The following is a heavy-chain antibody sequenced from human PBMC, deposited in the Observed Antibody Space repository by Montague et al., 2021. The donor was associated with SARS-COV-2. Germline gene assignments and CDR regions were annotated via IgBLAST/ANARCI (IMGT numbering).Heavy chain of an antibody. D-gene: IGHD6-19*01. Sequence: SLRLSCAASGFTFSSYSMNWVRQAPGKGLEWVSSISSSSSYIYYADSVKGQFTISRDNAKNSLYLQMNSLRAEDTAVYYCARVGGSGWYVDYWGQGTLVTVSS. J-gene: IGHJ4*02. V-gene: IGHV3-21*01. CDR3: ARVGGSGWYVDY. CDR1: GFTFSSYS. CDR2: ISSSSSYI.